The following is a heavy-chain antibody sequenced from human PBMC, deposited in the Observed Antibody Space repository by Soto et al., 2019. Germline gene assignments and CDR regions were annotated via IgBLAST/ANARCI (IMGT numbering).Heavy chain of an antibody. D-gene: IGHD3-3*01. CDR3: ARDGFPGGIFSG. V-gene: IGHV4-38-2*02. Sequence: SETLSLTCAVSGYSISSGYYWGWIRQPPGKGLEWIGSIYHSGSTYYNPSLKSRVTISVDTSKNQFSLKLSSVTAADTAVYYCARDGFPGGIFSGWGQGTLVTVSS. CDR2: IYHSGST. CDR1: GYSISSGYY. J-gene: IGHJ4*02.